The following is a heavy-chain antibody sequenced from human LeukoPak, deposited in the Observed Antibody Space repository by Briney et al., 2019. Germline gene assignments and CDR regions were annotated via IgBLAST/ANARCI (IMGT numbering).Heavy chain of an antibody. V-gene: IGHV3-7*02. D-gene: IGHD6-13*01. CDR1: GFTFSSYW. J-gene: IGHJ4*02. CDR3: AKTPYSSSWRPFEY. CDR2: IKQDGSEK. Sequence: GGSLRLSCAASGFTFSSYWMSWVRQAPGKGLEWVANIKQDGSEKYYVDSVKGRFTISRDNSKNTLYLHMDSLRAEDTAVYYCAKTPYSSSWRPFEYWGQGALVTVSS.